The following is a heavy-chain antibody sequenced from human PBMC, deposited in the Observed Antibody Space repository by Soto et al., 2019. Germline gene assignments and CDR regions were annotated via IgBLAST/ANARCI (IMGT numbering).Heavy chain of an antibody. J-gene: IGHJ4*02. V-gene: IGHV4-59*08. CDR2: IYYSGST. CDR3: ARGSSSWSTDY. D-gene: IGHD6-13*01. CDR1: GGSISIYY. Sequence: PSETLSLTGTVSGGSISIYYWSWIRQPPGKGLEWIGYIYYSGSTNYNPSLKSRVTISEHTSKNQFSLKLSSVTAADTAVYCCARGSSSWSTDYWGQGTLVTVSS.